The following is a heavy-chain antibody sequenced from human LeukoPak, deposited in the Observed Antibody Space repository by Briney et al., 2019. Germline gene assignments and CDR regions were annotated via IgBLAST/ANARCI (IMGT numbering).Heavy chain of an antibody. CDR3: ARSSGGTPLYWFDP. D-gene: IGHD2-15*01. J-gene: IGHJ5*02. CDR1: GYTFTGYY. Sequence: ASVTVSCKASGYTFTGYYMQWVRQAPGQGLEWMGWISAYNGNTNYAQKLQGRVTMTTDTSTSTAYMELRSLRSDDTAVYYCARSSGGTPLYWFDPWGQGTLVTVSS. CDR2: ISAYNGNT. V-gene: IGHV1-18*04.